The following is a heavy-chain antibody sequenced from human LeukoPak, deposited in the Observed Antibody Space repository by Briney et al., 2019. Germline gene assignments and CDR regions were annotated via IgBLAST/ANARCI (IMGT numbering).Heavy chain of an antibody. Sequence: SQTLSLTCAVSGGSISSGGYSWSWIRQPPGKGLEWIGYIYHSGSTYYNPSLKSRVTISVDRSKNQFSLKLSSVTAADTAVYYCARADYDFWSGSYYFDYWGQGTLVTVSP. CDR1: GGSISSGGYS. CDR2: IYHSGST. V-gene: IGHV4-30-2*01. CDR3: ARADYDFWSGSYYFDY. J-gene: IGHJ4*02. D-gene: IGHD3-3*01.